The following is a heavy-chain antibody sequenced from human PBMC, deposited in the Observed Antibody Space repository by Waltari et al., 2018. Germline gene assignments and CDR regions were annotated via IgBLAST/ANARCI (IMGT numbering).Heavy chain of an antibody. D-gene: IGHD6-6*01. CDR3: ARTPRKLVGNSWFDP. CDR2: IYYSGST. V-gene: IGHV4-39*07. J-gene: IGHJ5*02. Sequence: PPGKGLEWIGSIYYSGSTYYNPSLKSRVTISVDTSKNQFSLKLSSVTAADTAVYYCARTPRKLVGNSWFDPWGQGTLVTVSS.